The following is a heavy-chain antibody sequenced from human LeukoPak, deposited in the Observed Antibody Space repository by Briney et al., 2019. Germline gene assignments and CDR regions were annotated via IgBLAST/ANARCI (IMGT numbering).Heavy chain of an antibody. Sequence: GVSLRLSCAASGFIFSSYSMNWVRQAPGKGLEWVSYISSSSSTIYYADSVKGRFTISRDNAKNSLYLQMNSLRAEDTAVYYRARDFLLRYFDGGDYWGQGTLVTVSS. CDR3: ARDFLLRYFDGGDY. CDR2: ISSSSSTI. D-gene: IGHD3-9*01. V-gene: IGHV3-48*01. CDR1: GFIFSSYS. J-gene: IGHJ4*02.